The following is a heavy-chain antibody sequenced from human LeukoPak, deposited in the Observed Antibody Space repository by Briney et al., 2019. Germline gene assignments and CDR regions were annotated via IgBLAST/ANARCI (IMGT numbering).Heavy chain of an antibody. V-gene: IGHV1-18*01. CDR2: ISAYNGDS. CDR3: ARRWSGYFASLDY. J-gene: IGHJ4*02. D-gene: IGHD3-3*01. Sequence: GASVKVSCKGSGYSFSSYGMHWVRQAPGQGLEWMGWISAYNGDSDYAQNLQGRVTMTTDPSTSTAYMELRRLRSDDTAVYYCARRWSGYFASLDYWGQGTLVTVAS. CDR1: GYSFSSYG.